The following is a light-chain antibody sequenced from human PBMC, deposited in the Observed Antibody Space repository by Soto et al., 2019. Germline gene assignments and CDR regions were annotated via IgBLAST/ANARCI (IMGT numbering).Light chain of an antibody. J-gene: IGKJ1*01. CDR1: QSVSIW. CDR3: QQYNGYSTWT. V-gene: IGKV1-5*01. Sequence: DIHLTQSPSTLSASVGDRVTITCRASQSVSIWLAWYRQKPGKAPEVLVWDAPSLQRGVPSRFSGSGSGTEFTLTISSLQPDDFATYYCQQYNGYSTWTFGQGTKVDIK. CDR2: DAP.